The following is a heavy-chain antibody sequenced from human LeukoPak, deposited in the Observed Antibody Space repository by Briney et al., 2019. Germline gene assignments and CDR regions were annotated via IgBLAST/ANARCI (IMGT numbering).Heavy chain of an antibody. D-gene: IGHD5-12*01. V-gene: IGHV1-69*13. CDR2: IIPIFGTA. CDR3: ARSLAAGYDSMCFDY. J-gene: IGHJ4*02. CDR1: VGTFSSYA. Sequence: ASVKGSCKASVGTFSSYAISWVRQAPGQGLEWMGGIIPIFGTANYAQKFQGRVTITADESTSTAYMELSSLRSEDTAVYYCARSLAAGYDSMCFDYWGQGTLVTVSS.